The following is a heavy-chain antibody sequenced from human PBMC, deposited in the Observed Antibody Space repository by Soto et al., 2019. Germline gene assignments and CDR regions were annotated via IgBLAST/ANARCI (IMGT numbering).Heavy chain of an antibody. D-gene: IGHD6-6*01. CDR2: IIPIFGTA. CDR3: ARGPEDRSSSVVDYYYYYGMDV. V-gene: IGHV1-69*01. Sequence: QVQLVQSGAEVKKPASSVKVSCKASGGTFSSYAISWVRQAPGQGLEWMGGIIPIFGTANYAQKFQGRVTITADESTSTGYMELSSLRAEDTAVYYCARGPEDRSSSVVDYYYYYGMDVWGQGTTVTVSS. J-gene: IGHJ6*02. CDR1: GGTFSSYA.